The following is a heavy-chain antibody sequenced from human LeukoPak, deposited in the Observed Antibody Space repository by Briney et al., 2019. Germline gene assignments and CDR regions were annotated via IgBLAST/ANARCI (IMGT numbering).Heavy chain of an antibody. D-gene: IGHD6-13*01. CDR1: GGSLSGYY. J-gene: IGHJ4*02. Sequence: KASETLSLTCDVYGGSLSGYYWRWVRQPPGKGLEWIGEINHSGSTNYNPSLKSRVTISVDTSKNQFSLKLRSVTAADTAVYYCARGIADPYSFDSWGQGTLVTVSS. CDR2: INHSGST. V-gene: IGHV4-34*01. CDR3: ARGIADPYSFDS.